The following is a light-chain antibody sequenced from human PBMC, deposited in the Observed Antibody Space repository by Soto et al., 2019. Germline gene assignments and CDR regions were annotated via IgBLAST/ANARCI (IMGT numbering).Light chain of an antibody. Sequence: DIQMTQPPSSLSASVGDRVTVTCRTSQNIYNYLNWYQQKPGKAPKLLIYAASSVQSGVPLRFSGSGSGTDFTLTISSLQPEDFATYYCQQTHSTPVTFGQGTRLEVK. V-gene: IGKV1-39*01. CDR1: QNIYNY. J-gene: IGKJ5*01. CDR2: AAS. CDR3: QQTHSTPVT.